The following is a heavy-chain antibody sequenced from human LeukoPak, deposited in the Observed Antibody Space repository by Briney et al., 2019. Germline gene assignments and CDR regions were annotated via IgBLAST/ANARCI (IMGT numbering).Heavy chain of an antibody. J-gene: IGHJ5*02. D-gene: IGHD3-3*01. CDR3: ANGFGVAPFDP. CDR1: GFTFGDYA. CDR2: ISGSGGST. V-gene: IGHV3-23*01. Sequence: PGGSLRLSCTVSGFTFGDYAINWVRQAPGKGLEWVSAISGSGGSTYYADSVKGRFTISRDNSKNTLYLQMNSLRAEDTAVYYCANGFGVAPFDPWGQGTLVTVSS.